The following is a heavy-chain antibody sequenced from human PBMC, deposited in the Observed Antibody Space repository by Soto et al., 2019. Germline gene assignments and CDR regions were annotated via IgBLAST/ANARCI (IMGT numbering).Heavy chain of an antibody. Sequence: TSETLSLTCTVSGGSISSYYWSWIRQPPGKGLEWIGYIYYSGSTNYNPSLKSRVTISVDTSKNQFSLKLSSVTAADTAVYYCARDSGTSGWSGYDFYYYYYRDVWGKGTTVTVSS. J-gene: IGHJ6*03. D-gene: IGHD3-3*01. CDR3: ARDSGTSGWSGYDFYYYYYRDV. CDR2: IYYSGST. V-gene: IGHV4-59*01. CDR1: GGSISSYY.